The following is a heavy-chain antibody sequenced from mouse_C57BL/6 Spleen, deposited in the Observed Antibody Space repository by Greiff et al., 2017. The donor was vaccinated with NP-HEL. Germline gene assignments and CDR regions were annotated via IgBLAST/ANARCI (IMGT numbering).Heavy chain of an antibody. V-gene: IGHV1-4*01. Sequence: QVQLKKSGAELARPGASVKMSCKASGYTFTSYTMHWVKQRPGQGLEWIGYINPSSGYTKYNQKFKDKATLTADKSSSTAYMQLSSLTSEDSAVYYCARRGLYYFDYWGQGTTLTVSS. CDR3: ARRGLYYFDY. CDR2: INPSSGYT. J-gene: IGHJ2*01. D-gene: IGHD3-1*01. CDR1: GYTFTSYT.